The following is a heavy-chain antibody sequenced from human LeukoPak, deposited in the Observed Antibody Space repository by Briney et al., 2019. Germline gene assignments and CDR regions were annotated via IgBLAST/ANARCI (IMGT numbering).Heavy chain of an antibody. D-gene: IGHD3-10*01. V-gene: IGHV3-33*01. Sequence: PGGSLRLSSEASGFTFSSYGMHWVRQAPGKGLERVAGIWNDGNDKYYADSVKGRFIISRDNSKNTLYLQMNSLRAEDTAVYYCARDNSGSFSFVDYWGQGTLVTVSS. CDR2: IWNDGNDK. J-gene: IGHJ4*02. CDR1: GFTFSSYG. CDR3: ARDNSGSFSFVDY.